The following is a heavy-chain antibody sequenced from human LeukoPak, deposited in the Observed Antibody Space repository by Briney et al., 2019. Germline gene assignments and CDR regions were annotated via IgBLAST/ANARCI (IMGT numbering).Heavy chain of an antibody. Sequence: GGSLRLSWAASGFTFSSYSMNWVRQAPGKGLEWVSSISSSSSYIYYADSVKGRFTISRDNTKNSLYLQMNSLRAEVTAVYYCARDGYCSSTRCWAMYYYYGMDVWGKGTTVTVSS. V-gene: IGHV3-21*01. D-gene: IGHD2-2*03. J-gene: IGHJ6*04. CDR1: GFTFSSYS. CDR3: ARDGYCSSTRCWAMYYYYGMDV. CDR2: ISSSSSYI.